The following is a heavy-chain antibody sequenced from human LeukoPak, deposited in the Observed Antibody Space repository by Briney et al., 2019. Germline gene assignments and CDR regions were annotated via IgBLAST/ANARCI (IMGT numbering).Heavy chain of an antibody. CDR2: IYYSGST. D-gene: IGHD3-9*01. J-gene: IGHJ3*02. V-gene: IGHV4-59*01. CDR3: VLRYFDWLGQADAFDI. CDR1: GGSISSYY. Sequence: SETLSLTCTVSGGSISSYYWSWIRQPPGKGLEWIGYIYYSGSTNYNPSLKSRVTISVDTSKNQFSLKLSSVTAADTAVYYCVLRYFDWLGQADAFDIWGQGTMVTVSS.